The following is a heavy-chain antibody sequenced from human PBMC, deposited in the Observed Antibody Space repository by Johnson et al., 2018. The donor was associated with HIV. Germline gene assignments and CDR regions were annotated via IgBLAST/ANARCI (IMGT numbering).Heavy chain of an antibody. D-gene: IGHD3-16*01. CDR1: GFTFSSYA. Sequence: QVQLVESGGGVVQPWRSLRLSCAASGFTFSSYAMHWVRQAPGKGLEWVAVISSDGSNRYYADSVKGRFTISRDNSKNTLYLQMNSLRAEDTAVYYCAKVMSTIWDDAVDIWGQGTMVTVSS. CDR3: AKVMSTIWDDAVDI. CDR2: ISSDGSNR. J-gene: IGHJ3*02. V-gene: IGHV3-30*04.